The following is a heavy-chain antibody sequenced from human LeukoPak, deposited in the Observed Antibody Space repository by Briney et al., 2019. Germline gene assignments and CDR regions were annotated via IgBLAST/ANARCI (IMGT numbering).Heavy chain of an antibody. CDR3: ARATIVVVPAADGDFDY. D-gene: IGHD2-2*01. J-gene: IGHJ4*02. CDR2: ISAYNGNT. CDR1: GYTFTSYG. Sequence: ASVKVSCKGSGYTFTSYGISWVRQAPGQGLEWMGWISAYNGNTNYAQKLQGRVTMSTDTSTSTAYMELRSLRSDDAAVYYCARATIVVVPAADGDFDYWGQGTLVTVSS. V-gene: IGHV1-18*01.